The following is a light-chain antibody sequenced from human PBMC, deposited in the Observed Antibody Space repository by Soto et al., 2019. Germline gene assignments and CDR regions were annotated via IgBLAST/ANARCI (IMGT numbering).Light chain of an antibody. Sequence: IVLTNSLGTLSLYPGERGTVSCRASHSVSSYLAWYQQKPGQAPRLLIYDASNRATGIPDRFSGSGSGTDFTLTISRLEPEDFAVYYCQQYGSSRTYGQGTKVDIK. CDR1: HSVSSY. CDR2: DAS. V-gene: IGKV3-20*01. J-gene: IGKJ1*01. CDR3: QQYGSSRT.